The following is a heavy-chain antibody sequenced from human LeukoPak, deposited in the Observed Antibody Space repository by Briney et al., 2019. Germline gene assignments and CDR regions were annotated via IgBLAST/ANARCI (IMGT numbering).Heavy chain of an antibody. Sequence: PGGSLRLSCAASGVTFSSYEMNWIRKAPAKGLDWVSYISSSGSTIYYADSSLSRFTISRDNAKNSLYLQMHSLRAEDTAVYYCARDAHYDILPGYYPPEVDGMDVWGQGTTVTVSS. V-gene: IGHV3-48*03. J-gene: IGHJ6*02. D-gene: IGHD3-9*01. CDR3: ARDAHYDILPGYYPPEVDGMDV. CDR1: GVTFSSYE. CDR2: ISSSGSTI.